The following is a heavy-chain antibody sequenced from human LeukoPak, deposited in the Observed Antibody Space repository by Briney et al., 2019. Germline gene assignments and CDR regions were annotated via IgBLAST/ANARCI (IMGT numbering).Heavy chain of an antibody. D-gene: IGHD6-19*01. J-gene: IGHJ4*02. V-gene: IGHV3-33*05. Sequence: GGSLRLSCAASGFPFSSYGMHWVRQAPGRGLEWVARLVYDERSDYANSVKGRFSISRDNSKNTLFLDMSDLRVEDTAVYYCARDLSAAFDFWGQGVLVAVSS. CDR3: ARDLSAAFDF. CDR1: GFPFSSYG. CDR2: LVYDERS.